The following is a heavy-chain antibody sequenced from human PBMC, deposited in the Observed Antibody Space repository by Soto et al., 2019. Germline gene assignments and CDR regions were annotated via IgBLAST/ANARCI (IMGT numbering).Heavy chain of an antibody. Sequence: SVKVSCKASGGTFSSYAISWVRQAPGQGLEWMGGIIPIFGTANYAQKFQGRVTITADESTSTAYMELSSLRSEDTAVYYCARRPDIVATVEYYYYYGMDVWGQGTTVTVSS. CDR3: ARRPDIVATVEYYYYYGMDV. D-gene: IGHD5-12*01. J-gene: IGHJ6*02. CDR2: IIPIFGTA. CDR1: GGTFSSYA. V-gene: IGHV1-69*13.